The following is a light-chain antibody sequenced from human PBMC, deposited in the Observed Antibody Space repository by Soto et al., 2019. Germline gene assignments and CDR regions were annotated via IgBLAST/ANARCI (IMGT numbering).Light chain of an antibody. Sequence: EIVMTQSPGPLSLSPGERATLSCRASQSVSSYLDWFQQKPGQVPRLIIYRGLNRAIGVPARFSGSGSETECTLTISSLQSEDIGVYYCLQHNNVPWTFGQVTKVHIK. CDR3: LQHNNVPWT. V-gene: IGKV3-15*01. J-gene: IGKJ1*01. CDR2: RGL. CDR1: QSVSSY.